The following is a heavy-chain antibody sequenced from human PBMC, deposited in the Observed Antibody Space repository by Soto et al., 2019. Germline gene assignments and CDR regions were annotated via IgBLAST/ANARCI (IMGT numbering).Heavy chain of an antibody. CDR1: GFALRNYS. CDR3: ARESRHPLYGMDV. J-gene: IGHJ6*02. V-gene: IGHV3-48*01. CDR2: ITYTSSPI. Sequence: EVQVVESGGGLVQPGGSLRLSCAASGFALRNYSMHWVRQAPGKGLEWVSYITYTSSPIYYADSVKGRFTISRDNGKDSLYLQMNSLRAVDTAVYYWARESRHPLYGMDVWGQGTTVTVSS.